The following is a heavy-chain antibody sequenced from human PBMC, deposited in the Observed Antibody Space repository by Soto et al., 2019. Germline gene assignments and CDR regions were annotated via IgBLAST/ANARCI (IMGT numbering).Heavy chain of an antibody. V-gene: IGHV3-23*01. CDR1: GFTFSSYA. CDR2: ISGSGATT. D-gene: IGHD6-6*01. Sequence: EVQLLESGGGLVQPGGSLRLSCAASGFTFSSYAMSWVRQAPGKGLEWVSAISGSGATTYHAESVKGRFTISRDKSKNTLYLQMNSLRAEDTAVYYCAKDRMGRAPRLLDYWGQGTLVTVSS. J-gene: IGHJ4*02. CDR3: AKDRMGRAPRLLDY.